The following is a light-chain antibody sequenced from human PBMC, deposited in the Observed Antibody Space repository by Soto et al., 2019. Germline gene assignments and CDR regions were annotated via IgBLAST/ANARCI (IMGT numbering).Light chain of an antibody. V-gene: IGKV3-20*01. CDR3: QHYGSSLFT. J-gene: IGKJ5*01. Sequence: EIVLTHSPGTLSLSRWERATLSCRASQTVSNSYLAWYQQKPGQAPRLLIYGSANRATGIPDRFSGRGSGTDFTLTISRLEPEDFAVYFCQHYGSSLFTFGQGTRLEIK. CDR1: QTVSNSY. CDR2: GSA.